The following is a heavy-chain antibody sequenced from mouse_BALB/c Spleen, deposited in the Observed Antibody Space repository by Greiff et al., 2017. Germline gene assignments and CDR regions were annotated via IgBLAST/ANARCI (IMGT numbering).Heavy chain of an antibody. CDR2: IDPSDSET. CDR3: ARYSNWAPFDY. V-gene: IGHV1-69*02. D-gene: IGHD4-1*01. CDR1: GYTFTSYW. J-gene: IGHJ2*01. Sequence: QVQLQQPGAELVKPGAPVKLSCKASGYTFTSYWMNWVKQRPGRGLEWIGRIDPSDSETHYNQKFKDKATLTVDKSSSTAYIQLSSLTSEDSAVYYCARYSNWAPFDYWGQGTTLTVSS.